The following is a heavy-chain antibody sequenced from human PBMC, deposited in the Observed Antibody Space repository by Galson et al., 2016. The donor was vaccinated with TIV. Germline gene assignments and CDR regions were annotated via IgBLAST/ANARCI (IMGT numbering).Heavy chain of an antibody. V-gene: IGHV3-33*01. CDR3: GRAFYNNGWFIEY. J-gene: IGHJ4*02. CDR2: IWYDGSMK. D-gene: IGHD6-19*01. Sequence: SLRLSCAASGYTFSSYGMHWVRQAPGKGLEWVAVIWYDGSMKYNEESVKGRFTIPRDKSKNTLYLAMSSLRAEDTAMYYCGRAFYNNGWFIEYWGQGTLVTVSS. CDR1: GYTFSSYG.